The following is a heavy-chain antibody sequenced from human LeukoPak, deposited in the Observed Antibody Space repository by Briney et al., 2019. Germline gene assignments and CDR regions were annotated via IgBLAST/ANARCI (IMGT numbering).Heavy chain of an antibody. CDR3: ARDRRITGTTDWFDP. D-gene: IGHD1-20*01. J-gene: IGHJ5*02. Sequence: ASVKVSCKASGYTFTGYYMHWVRQAPGQGLEWMGWINPNSGGTNYAQKFQGRVTMTRDTSISTAYMELSSLRSEDTAVYYCARDRRITGTTDWFDPWGQGTLVTVSS. V-gene: IGHV1-2*02. CDR1: GYTFTGYY. CDR2: INPNSGGT.